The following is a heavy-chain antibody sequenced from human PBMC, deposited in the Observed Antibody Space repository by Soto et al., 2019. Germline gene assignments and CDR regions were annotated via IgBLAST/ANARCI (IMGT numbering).Heavy chain of an antibody. V-gene: IGHV1-18*01. D-gene: IGHD3-16*01. CDR1: GYTFTSYG. Sequence: QVQLVQSGAEVKKPGASVKVSCKASGYTFTSYGISWVRQAPGQGLEWMGWISAYNGNTNYAQKLQGRVTMTTDTSTSTGYMELRSLRSDDTAVYYCARDLGLSGGYYYYGMDVWGQGTTVTVSS. CDR3: ARDLGLSGGYYYYGMDV. J-gene: IGHJ6*02. CDR2: ISAYNGNT.